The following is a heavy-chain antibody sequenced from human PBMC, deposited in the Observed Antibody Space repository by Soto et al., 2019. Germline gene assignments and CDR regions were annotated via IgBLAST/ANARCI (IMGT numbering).Heavy chain of an antibody. Sequence: GSLRLSCAASGFTFSSYGMHWVRQAPGKGLEWVAVISYDGSNKYYADSVKGRFTISRDNSKNTLYPQMNSLRAEDTAVYYCAKDAEGIAVAGYFDYWGQGTLVTVSS. D-gene: IGHD6-19*01. J-gene: IGHJ4*02. CDR3: AKDAEGIAVAGYFDY. CDR1: GFTFSSYG. CDR2: ISYDGSNK. V-gene: IGHV3-30*18.